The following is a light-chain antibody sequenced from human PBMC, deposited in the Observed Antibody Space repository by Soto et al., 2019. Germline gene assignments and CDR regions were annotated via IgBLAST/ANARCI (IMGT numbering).Light chain of an antibody. CDR3: QQYGSSPGT. Sequence: IGLTQSPGPLSLSPGGRAPLSCRASQSVSSSYLAWYQQKPGQAPRLLIYGASSRATGIPDRFSGSGSGTDFTLTISRLEPEDFAVYYCQQYGSSPGTFGQGTKVDIK. CDR1: QSVSSSY. J-gene: IGKJ1*01. V-gene: IGKV3-20*01. CDR2: GAS.